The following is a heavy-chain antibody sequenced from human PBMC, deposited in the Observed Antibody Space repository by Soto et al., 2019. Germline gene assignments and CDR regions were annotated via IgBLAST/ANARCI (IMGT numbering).Heavy chain of an antibody. CDR2: IIPILGIA. CDR3: ARDPLSIQLWTLFYYYYGMDV. Sequence: SVKVSCKASGGTFSSYTISWVRQAPGQGLEWMGRIIPILGIANYAQKFQGRVTISRDNAKNSLYLQMNSLRAEDTAVYYCARDPLSIQLWTLFYYYYGMDVWGQGTTVTVS. J-gene: IGHJ6*02. V-gene: IGHV1-69*04. D-gene: IGHD5-18*01. CDR1: GGTFSSYT.